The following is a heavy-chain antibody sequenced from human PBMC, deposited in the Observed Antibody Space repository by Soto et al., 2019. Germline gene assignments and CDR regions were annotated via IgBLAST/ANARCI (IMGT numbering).Heavy chain of an antibody. D-gene: IGHD6-13*01. V-gene: IGHV3-21*01. CDR1: GFTFSSYS. Sequence: SGGGLVKPGGSLRLSCAASGFTFSSYSMNWVRQAPGKGLEWVSSISSSSSYIYYADSVKGRFTISRDNAKNSLYLQMNSLRAEDTAVYYCARGGQFSYSSSGGGFDPWGQGTLVTVSS. CDR3: ARGGQFSYSSSGGGFDP. J-gene: IGHJ5*02. CDR2: ISSSSSYI.